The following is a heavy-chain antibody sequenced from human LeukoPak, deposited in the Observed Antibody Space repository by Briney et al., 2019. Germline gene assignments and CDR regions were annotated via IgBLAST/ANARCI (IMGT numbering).Heavy chain of an antibody. CDR2: IREDGSQK. Sequence: GRSLRLSCAASGFTFSSYGMQWVRQAPGKGLEWVANIREDGSQKNYVDSVKGRFTISRDNAKDSLYLQMDSLRAEDTAVYYCARCGSESDYWGQGTLVTVSS. CDR3: ARCGSESDY. V-gene: IGHV3-7*01. D-gene: IGHD1-26*01. CDR1: GFTFSSYG. J-gene: IGHJ4*02.